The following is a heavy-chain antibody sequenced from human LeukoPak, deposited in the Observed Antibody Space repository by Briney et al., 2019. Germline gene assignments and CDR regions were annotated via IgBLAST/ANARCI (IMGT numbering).Heavy chain of an antibody. V-gene: IGHV3-21*01. J-gene: IGHJ4*02. CDR2: VSTSSSYI. Sequence: GGSLRLSCTASGFTFNGYSMNWVRQAPGKGLEWVSSVSTSSSYIYYADSVKGRFTISRNNPKNSLYLQMNSLRAEDTAVYYCARNRGDPSYFDYWGQGTLVTVSS. CDR1: GFTFNGYS. CDR3: ARNRGDPSYFDY. D-gene: IGHD4-17*01.